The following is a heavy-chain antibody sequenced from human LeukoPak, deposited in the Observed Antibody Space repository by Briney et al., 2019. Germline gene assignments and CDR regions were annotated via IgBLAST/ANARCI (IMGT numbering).Heavy chain of an antibody. CDR1: GFTFSSYG. CDR2: IRYDGSAK. Sequence: GGSLRLSCAASGFTFSSYGMHRVRQAPGKGLEWVAFIRYDGSAKYYADSVKGRFTISRDKSKNTVYMEMNSLRAADTAVYYCAKVDFDYWGQGTLVTVSS. J-gene: IGHJ4*02. V-gene: IGHV3-30*02. CDR3: AKVDFDY.